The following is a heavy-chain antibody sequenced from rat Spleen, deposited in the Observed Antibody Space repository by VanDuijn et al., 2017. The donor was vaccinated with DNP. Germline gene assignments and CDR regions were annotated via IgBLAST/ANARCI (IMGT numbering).Heavy chain of an antibody. CDR1: GYTFTTYY. D-gene: IGHD4-3*01. J-gene: IGHJ3*01. Sequence: QVQLQQSGAELAKPGSSVMISCRASGYTFTTYYIGWIKQTTRQGLEFIGYINMGSGGTNYNEKFKGKATLTVGKSSSTAFMQLSSLTPDDSEVYYCARGSDGVWLAYWGQGTLVTVSS. CDR3: ARGSDGVWLAY. V-gene: IGHV1-43*01. CDR2: INMGSGGT.